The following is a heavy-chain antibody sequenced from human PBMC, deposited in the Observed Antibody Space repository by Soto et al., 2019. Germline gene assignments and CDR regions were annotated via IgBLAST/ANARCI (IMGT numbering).Heavy chain of an antibody. J-gene: IGHJ4*02. D-gene: IGHD1-26*01. V-gene: IGHV4-30-2*01. CDR1: GDSISSGGYS. CDR3: ARDSRGGYYFDY. CDR2: IYYSGST. Sequence: QLQLQESGSGLVKPSQTLSLTCAVSGDSISSGGYSWNWIRQPPGKGLEWIGYIYYSGSTYYNPSLMSRLTIAVDRSKNQFSLRLTSVTAADTAVYYCARDSRGGYYFDYWCQGTLVTVSS.